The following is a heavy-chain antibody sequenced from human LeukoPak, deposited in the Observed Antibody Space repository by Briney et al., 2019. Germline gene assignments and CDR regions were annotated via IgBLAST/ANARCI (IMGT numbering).Heavy chain of an antibody. Sequence: GGSLRLSCAASGFSFSSYAMSWVRQAPGKGLKWVSAISGSGGSTYYADSVKGRFTISRDNSKNTLYLQMNSLRAEDTAVYYCAKSVTVTTHFDYWGQGTLVTVSS. CDR2: ISGSGGST. D-gene: IGHD4-17*01. CDR3: AKSVTVTTHFDY. J-gene: IGHJ4*02. CDR1: GFSFSSYA. V-gene: IGHV3-23*01.